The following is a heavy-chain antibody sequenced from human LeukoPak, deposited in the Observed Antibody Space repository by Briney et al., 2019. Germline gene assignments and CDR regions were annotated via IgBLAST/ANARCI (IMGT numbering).Heavy chain of an antibody. Sequence: SETLSLTCAVYGGSFSGYYWSWIRQPPGKGLEWIGEINHSGSTNYNPSLKSRVTISVDTSKNQFSLKLSSVTAADTAVYYCARGSGGYSYGYGDAFDIWGQGTMVTVSS. CDR2: INHSGST. J-gene: IGHJ3*02. D-gene: IGHD5-18*01. V-gene: IGHV4-34*01. CDR1: GGSFSGYY. CDR3: ARGSGGYSYGYGDAFDI.